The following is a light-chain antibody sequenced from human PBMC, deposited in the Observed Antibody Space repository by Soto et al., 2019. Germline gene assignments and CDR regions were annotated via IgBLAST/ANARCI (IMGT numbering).Light chain of an antibody. V-gene: IGKV1-5*01. CDR1: QSIDNW. J-gene: IGKJ1*01. CDR2: DAS. CDR3: QQFDTFFWT. Sequence: DIQMTQSPSTLSASVGDRVTITCRASQSIDNWLVWYQQKPGKAPRLLIYDASRLESGVPSRFSGSGSGTDFTLTITGLQPDDFATYYCQQFDTFFWTFGPGTKVDIK.